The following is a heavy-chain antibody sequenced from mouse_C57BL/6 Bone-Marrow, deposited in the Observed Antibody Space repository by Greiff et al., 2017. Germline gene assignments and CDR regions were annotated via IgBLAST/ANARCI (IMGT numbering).Heavy chain of an antibody. D-gene: IGHD1-1*01. V-gene: IGHV5-9*01. CDR2: ISGGGGNT. J-gene: IGHJ4*01. CDR1: GFTFSSYT. CDR3: ARTLSSDYAMDY. Sequence: EVMLVESGGGLVKPGGSLKLSCAASGFTFSSYTMSWVRQTPEKRLEWVATISGGGGNTYYPDSVKGRFTISRDNAKNTLYLQMSSLRSEDTALYYCARTLSSDYAMDYWGQGTSVTVSS.